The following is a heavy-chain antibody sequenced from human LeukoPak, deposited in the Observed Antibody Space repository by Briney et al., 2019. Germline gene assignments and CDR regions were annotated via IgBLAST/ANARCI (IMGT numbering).Heavy chain of an antibody. D-gene: IGHD3-3*01. Sequence: KPSETLSLTCAVSGYSISSGYYWGWIRQPPGKGLEWIGSIYHSGSTYYNPSLKSRVTISVDTSKNRFSLKLSSVTAADTAVYYCARRDNLSSFWSGQFDYWGQGTLVTVSS. CDR2: IYHSGST. CDR1: GYSISSGYY. V-gene: IGHV4-38-2*01. J-gene: IGHJ4*02. CDR3: ARRDNLSSFWSGQFDY.